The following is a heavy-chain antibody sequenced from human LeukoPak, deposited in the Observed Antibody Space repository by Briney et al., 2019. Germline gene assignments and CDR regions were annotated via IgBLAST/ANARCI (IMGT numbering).Heavy chain of an antibody. CDR2: IKPDGREK. CDR1: GLTFRSYW. Sequence: GSLRLACAASGLTFRSYWMSWVRQAPGKGLEWVANIKPDGREKYYVDSVKGRFTISRDNAKNSLSMQMNSLRAEDTAVYYCASGGGATRSGYAFDMWGQGTMVTVSS. D-gene: IGHD1-26*01. J-gene: IGHJ3*02. CDR3: ASGGGATRSGYAFDM. V-gene: IGHV3-7*01.